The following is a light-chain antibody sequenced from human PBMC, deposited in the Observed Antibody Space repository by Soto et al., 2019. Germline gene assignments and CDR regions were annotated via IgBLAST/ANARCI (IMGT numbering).Light chain of an antibody. CDR3: HQRSSWPIT. CDR2: DAF. Sequence: EIVLTHSPATLSLSPCEGATLSFRASQSVSNYLAWYQEKPGQAPRLLIYDAFNRATGIPARFSGSGSGTDFTLTISSLEPEDFAVYYCHQRSSWPITFGQGTRLEIK. V-gene: IGKV3-11*01. J-gene: IGKJ5*01. CDR1: QSVSNY.